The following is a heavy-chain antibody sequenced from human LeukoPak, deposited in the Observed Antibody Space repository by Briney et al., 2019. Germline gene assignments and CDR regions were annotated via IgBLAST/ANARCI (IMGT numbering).Heavy chain of an antibody. Sequence: GGSLRLSCAASGFTFSSYWMHWVRQAPGKGLEWVSAISGSGGSTYYADSVKGRFTISRDNSKNTLYLQMNSLRAEDTAVYYCAKDGHGGYSGYIDYWGQGTLVTVSS. CDR3: AKDGHGGYSGYIDY. D-gene: IGHD1-26*01. J-gene: IGHJ4*02. CDR1: GFTFSSYW. CDR2: ISGSGGST. V-gene: IGHV3-23*01.